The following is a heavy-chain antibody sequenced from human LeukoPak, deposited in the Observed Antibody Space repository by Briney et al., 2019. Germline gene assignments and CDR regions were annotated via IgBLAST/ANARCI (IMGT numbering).Heavy chain of an antibody. CDR2: VHNSGIT. D-gene: IGHD3-22*01. CDR1: GGSISSDY. V-gene: IGHV4-59*01. Sequence: PSETLSLTCSVSGGSISSDYWGWIRQPPGKGLEWIAYVHNSGITRYNPSLKSRVTISIDTSKNPFSLKLNSVTAADTAVYYCASERVLKGALDSSGYYPYAFDIWGQGTMVTVSS. CDR3: ASERVLKGALDSSGYYPYAFDI. J-gene: IGHJ3*02.